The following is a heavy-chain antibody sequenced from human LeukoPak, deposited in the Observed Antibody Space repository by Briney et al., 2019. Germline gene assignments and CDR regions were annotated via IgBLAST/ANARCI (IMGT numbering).Heavy chain of an antibody. CDR2: INADNGDT. D-gene: IGHD6-13*01. V-gene: IGHV1-3*01. J-gene: IGHJ4*02. Sequence: ASVKVSCKSSGYTFTSYALHWVRQAPGQSLEWMGWINADNGDTKYSQKFQGRVSITRDTSASTAYMELSSLRSEDTAVYYCARGFGSWPKYYFDYWGQGTLVTVSS. CDR1: GYTFTSYA. CDR3: ARGFGSWPKYYFDY.